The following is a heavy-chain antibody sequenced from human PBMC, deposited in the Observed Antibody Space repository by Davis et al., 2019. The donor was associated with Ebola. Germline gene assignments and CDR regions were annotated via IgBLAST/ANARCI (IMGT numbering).Heavy chain of an antibody. CDR1: GYTFTSYD. D-gene: IGHD5-12*01. J-gene: IGHJ3*02. CDR2: MNPNSGNT. CDR3: TTPGGQDSGYDVFDI. Sequence: AASVKVSCKASGYTFTSYDINWVRQATGQGPEWMGWMNPNSGNTGYVQKFQGRVIMTRDTSTTTAYMELNSLRSEDTAVYYCTTPGGQDSGYDVFDIWGQGTMVTVSS. V-gene: IGHV1-8*01.